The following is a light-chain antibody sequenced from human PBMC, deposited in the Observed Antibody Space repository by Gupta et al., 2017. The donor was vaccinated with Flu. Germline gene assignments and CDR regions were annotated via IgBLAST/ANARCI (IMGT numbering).Light chain of an antibody. CDR3: CSYARLTTVV. J-gene: IGLJ2*01. CDR1: NSDIGHFTL. CDR2: ELS. Sequence: SITTSCTGTNSDIGHFTLVSLYQHRPDKGPKLLISELSKRPSGVSSRFSGSKSGNTASLTISGLQIEDEGDYFCCSYARLTTVVFGGGTKLTVL. V-gene: IGLV2-23*02.